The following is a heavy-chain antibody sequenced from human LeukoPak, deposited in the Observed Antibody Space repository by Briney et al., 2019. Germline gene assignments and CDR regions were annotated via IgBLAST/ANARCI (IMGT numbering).Heavy chain of an antibody. V-gene: IGHV3-64D*06. J-gene: IGHJ6*04. Sequence: GGSRRLSCSASGFTFSSYAMHWARQAPGKGLEYVSAISSSGGSTYYADSVEGRFTISRDNSKNTLYLQMSSLRAEDTAVYYCVKDRTMVRGVMLYYYYGMDVWGKGTTVTVSS. CDR2: ISSSGGST. CDR3: VKDRTMVRGVMLYYYYGMDV. CDR1: GFTFSSYA. D-gene: IGHD3-10*01.